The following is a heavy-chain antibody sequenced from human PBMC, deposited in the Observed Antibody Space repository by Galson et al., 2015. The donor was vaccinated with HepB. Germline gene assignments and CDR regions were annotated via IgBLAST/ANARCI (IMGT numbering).Heavy chain of an antibody. CDR3: ARWGLVVPAATYYFDY. J-gene: IGHJ4*02. V-gene: IGHV4-39*07. D-gene: IGHD2-2*01. Sequence: SLTCTVSGGSISSSSYYWGWIRQPPGKGLEWIGSIYYSGSTYYNPSLKSRVTISVDTSKNQFSLKLSSVTAADTAVYYCARWGLVVPAATYYFDYWGQGTLVTVSS. CDR1: GGSISSSSYY. CDR2: IYYSGST.